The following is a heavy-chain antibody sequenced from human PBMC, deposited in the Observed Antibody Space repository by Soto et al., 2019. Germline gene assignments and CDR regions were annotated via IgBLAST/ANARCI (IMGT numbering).Heavy chain of an antibody. CDR3: ARFAKEENPKVGSWYYFDY. D-gene: IGHD6-13*01. CDR2: IYYSGRT. J-gene: IGHJ4*02. CDR1: GGSISSGGYF. Sequence: SSTLSLTSTVSGGSISSGGYFWSLVRQHRGKGLEWIGNIYYSGRTYYNPSLKSRVTISVDTSKNQFSLNLSSVAAADTAVYYCARFAKEENPKVGSWYYFDYWGQGTRVTVPQ. V-gene: IGHV4-31*03.